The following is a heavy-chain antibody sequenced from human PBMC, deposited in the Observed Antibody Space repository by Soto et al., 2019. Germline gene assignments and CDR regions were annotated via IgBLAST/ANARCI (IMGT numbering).Heavy chain of an antibody. CDR2: ISDSGGDT. J-gene: IGHJ4*02. Sequence: PGGALRVSCVASWITFGSLAMSRVRQAPGEGLEWVSIISDSGGDTKYADSVRGRFTISRDNSKNTLYVQMSSLRAEDSAVYYCARGSKESYPGSRIFYFWGRGTLVTVSS. CDR3: ARGSKESYPGSRIFYF. V-gene: IGHV3-23*01. D-gene: IGHD3-10*01. CDR1: WITFGSLA.